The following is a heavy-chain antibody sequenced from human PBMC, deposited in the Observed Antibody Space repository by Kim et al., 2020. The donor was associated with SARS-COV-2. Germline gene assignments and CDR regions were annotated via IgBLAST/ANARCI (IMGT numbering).Heavy chain of an antibody. J-gene: IGHJ4*02. CDR3: ARVRASYYGSGSYQWDY. V-gene: IGHV3-48*03. D-gene: IGHD3-10*01. Sequence: KGRLTISRDNAKHPLYLQMNSLRAEDTAVYYCARVRASYYGSGSYQWDYWGQGTLVTVSS.